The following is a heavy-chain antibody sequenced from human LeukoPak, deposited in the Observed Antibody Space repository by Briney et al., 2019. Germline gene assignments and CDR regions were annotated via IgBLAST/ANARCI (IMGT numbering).Heavy chain of an antibody. Sequence: GGSLRLSCAASGFTFSSYNMNWVRQAPGKGLEWVSSISSSSSYIYYADSVKGRFTISRDNAKNSLYLQMNSLRAEDTAVYYCARDPRWELLADAFDIWGQGTMVTVSS. D-gene: IGHD1-26*01. V-gene: IGHV3-21*01. CDR2: ISSSSSYI. J-gene: IGHJ3*02. CDR3: ARDPRWELLADAFDI. CDR1: GFTFSSYN.